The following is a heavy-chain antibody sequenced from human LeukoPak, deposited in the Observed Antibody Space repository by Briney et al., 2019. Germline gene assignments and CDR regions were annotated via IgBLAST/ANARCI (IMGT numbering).Heavy chain of an antibody. CDR1: GFTFSSYS. CDR2: ISGSSGTI. V-gene: IGHV3-48*01. D-gene: IGHD3-16*01. J-gene: IGHJ6*03. Sequence: GGSLRLSCAASGFTFSSYSMNWVRQAPGKGLEWVSYISGSSGTIYYADSVKGRFTISRDNAKNSLYLQMNSLRAEDTALYYCARRSEFGVLYYMDVWGKGTTVTVSS. CDR3: ARRSEFGVLYYMDV.